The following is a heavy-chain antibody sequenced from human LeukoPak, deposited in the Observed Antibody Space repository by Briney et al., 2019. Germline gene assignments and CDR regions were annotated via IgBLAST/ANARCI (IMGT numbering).Heavy chain of an antibody. D-gene: IGHD1-26*01. J-gene: IGHJ4*02. CDR1: GFTFDDYA. Sequence: GGSLRLSCVGSGFTFDDYAMHWVRQAPGKGLEWVSGISWNSGRRGYADSVKGRFTISRDNAKNSLYLQMNSLRAEDTAVYYCARDFHLIVGAKNYDYWGQGTLVTVSS. V-gene: IGHV3-9*01. CDR2: ISWNSGRR. CDR3: ARDFHLIVGAKNYDY.